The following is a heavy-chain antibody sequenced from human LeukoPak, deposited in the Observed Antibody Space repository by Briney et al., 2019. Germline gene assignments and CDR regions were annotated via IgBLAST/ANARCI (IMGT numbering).Heavy chain of an antibody. Sequence: GASVKASCKASGYTFTVYYMHWVRQAPGQGLEWMGRINPNSGGTNYAQKFQGRVTMTRDTSISTAYMELSRLRSDDTAVYYCASGGSYSFSGVDYFDYWGQGTLVTVSS. D-gene: IGHD1-26*01. CDR3: ASGGSYSFSGVDYFDY. J-gene: IGHJ4*02. CDR2: INPNSGGT. CDR1: GYTFTVYY. V-gene: IGHV1-2*06.